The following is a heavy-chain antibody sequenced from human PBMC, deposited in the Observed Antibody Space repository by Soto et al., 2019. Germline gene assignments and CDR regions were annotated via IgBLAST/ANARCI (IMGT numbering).Heavy chain of an antibody. CDR3: ASIPTNPPYYYYGMDV. CDR1: GGAFSSYA. J-gene: IGHJ6*02. V-gene: IGHV1-69*13. CDR2: IIPIFGTA. Sequence: ASVKVSCKASGGAFSSYAISWVQQAPGQGLEWMGGIIPIFGTANYAQKFQGRVTITADESTSTAYMELSSLRSEDTAVYYCASIPTNPPYYYYGMDVWGQGTTVTVSS.